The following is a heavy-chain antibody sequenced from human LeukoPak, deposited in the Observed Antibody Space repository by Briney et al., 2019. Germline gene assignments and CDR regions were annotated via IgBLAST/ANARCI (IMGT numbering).Heavy chain of an antibody. CDR3: ARASACSASTCNLHLGFYYGFDG. J-gene: IGHJ6*02. D-gene: IGHD2-15*01. V-gene: IGHV3-13*01. CDR2: IGTAGDT. Sequence: PGGSLRLSCAASGLTFSSYDLHWVRQGTGEGLEWVSAIGTAGDTYYLGSVKGRFTISRENAKNSFYLQMNNRRAGDTAVYYCARASACSASTCNLHLGFYYGFDGWGQGTTVTVS. CDR1: GLTFSSYD.